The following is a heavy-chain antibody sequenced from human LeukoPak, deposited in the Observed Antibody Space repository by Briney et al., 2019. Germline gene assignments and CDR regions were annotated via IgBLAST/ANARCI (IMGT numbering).Heavy chain of an antibody. CDR1: GGSINSGNYY. J-gene: IGHJ3*02. Sequence: SETLSLTCTVSGGSINSGNYYWSWIRQPAGKGLEWIGRIYTSGSTNYNPSPMSRVTISLDTSKNQFSLKLNSVTAADTALYYCAGAPAVGAFDIWGQGTMVTVSS. V-gene: IGHV4-61*02. CDR3: AGAPAVGAFDI. D-gene: IGHD2-2*01. CDR2: IYTSGST.